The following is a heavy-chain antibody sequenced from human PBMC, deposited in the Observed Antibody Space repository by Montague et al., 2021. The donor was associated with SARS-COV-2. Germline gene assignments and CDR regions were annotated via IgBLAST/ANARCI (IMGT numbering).Heavy chain of an antibody. Sequence: SRRLSCAASGFDFTSSEINWVRQAPGKGLEWVSYISTSGTLPSYMDSVKGRFTISRDNAKKSLYLQMDSPRAEDTAVYFCAREAVGYSHGYPYWYFDLWGRGTLVTVSS. D-gene: IGHD5-18*01. J-gene: IGHJ2*01. CDR2: ISTSGTLP. CDR3: AREAVGYSHGYPYWYFDL. CDR1: GFDFTSSE. V-gene: IGHV3-48*03.